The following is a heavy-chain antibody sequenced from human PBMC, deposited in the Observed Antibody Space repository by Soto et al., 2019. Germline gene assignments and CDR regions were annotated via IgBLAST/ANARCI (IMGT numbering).Heavy chain of an antibody. CDR2: ISSTTNYI. Sequence: WGCLRLSCAASGFTFTRYSMNWVRQAPGKGLEWVSSISSTTNYIYYGDSMKGRFTISRDNAKNSLYLEMNSLRADDTAVYYCARESEDLTSNFDYWGQGTLVTVSS. V-gene: IGHV3-21*06. CDR3: ARESEDLTSNFDY. CDR1: GFTFTRYS. J-gene: IGHJ4*02.